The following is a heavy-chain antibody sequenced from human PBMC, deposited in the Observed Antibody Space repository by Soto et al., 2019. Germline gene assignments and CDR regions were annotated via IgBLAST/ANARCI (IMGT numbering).Heavy chain of an antibody. CDR2: IIPIFGTA. CDR1: GGTFSSYA. J-gene: IGHJ3*02. Sequence: QVQLVQSGAEVKKPGSSVKVSCKASGGTFSSYAISWVRQAPGQGLEWMGGIIPIFGTANYAQKFQDRVTITADECTSTVYMELTSLRSEDTAVYYCARVLKGYYDSSGYAFDIWGQATRVTVSS. V-gene: IGHV1-69*01. CDR3: ARVLKGYYDSSGYAFDI. D-gene: IGHD3-22*01.